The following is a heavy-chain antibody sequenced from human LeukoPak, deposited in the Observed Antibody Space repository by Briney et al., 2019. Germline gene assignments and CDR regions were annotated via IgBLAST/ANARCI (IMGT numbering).Heavy chain of an antibody. CDR3: ARWVAGVVYYYYGMDV. D-gene: IGHD2-15*01. CDR1: GYTFTGYY. CDR2: INPNSGGT. V-gene: IGHV1-2*06. Sequence: GASVKVSCKASGYTFTGYYMHWVRQAPGQGLEWMGRINPNSGGTNYAQKFQGRVTMTRDTSISTAYMELSRLRSDDTAVYYCARWVAGVVYYYYGMDVWGQGTTVTVSS. J-gene: IGHJ6*02.